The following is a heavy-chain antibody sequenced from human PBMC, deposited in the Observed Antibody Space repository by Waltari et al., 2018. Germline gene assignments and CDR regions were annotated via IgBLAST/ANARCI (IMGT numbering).Heavy chain of an antibody. J-gene: IGHJ5*01. CDR2: ISPGDSYT. V-gene: IGHV5-51*01. D-gene: IGHD1-1*01. CDR3: ARLGDGYNTDS. Sequence: EGQLVQSGAEVKKPGESLKISCKGSGYRFTNYWIGWVRQLPGKGLEWRGAISPGDSYTSSRPAFQGQVTISADKSIRTAYPQWSSLKASDTAMYYCARLGDGYNTDSWGQGTLVTVSS. CDR1: GYRFTNYW.